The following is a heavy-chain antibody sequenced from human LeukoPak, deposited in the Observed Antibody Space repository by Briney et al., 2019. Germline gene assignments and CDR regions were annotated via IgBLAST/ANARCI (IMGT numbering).Heavy chain of an antibody. Sequence: SETLSLTCTVSGGSISSYYWSWIRQPPGKGLEWIGYIYTSGSTNYNPSLRSRVTISVDTSKNQFSLKLSSVTAADTAVYYCARNGYYYDSSGFLDVWGKGTTVTVSS. CDR3: ARNGYYYDSSGFLDV. CDR2: IYTSGST. J-gene: IGHJ6*04. D-gene: IGHD3-22*01. CDR1: GGSISSYY. V-gene: IGHV4-4*09.